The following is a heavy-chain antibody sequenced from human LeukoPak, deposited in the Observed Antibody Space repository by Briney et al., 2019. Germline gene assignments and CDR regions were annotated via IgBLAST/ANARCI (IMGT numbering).Heavy chain of an antibody. V-gene: IGHV3-53*01. CDR3: ARVYDFWSGVYGLDV. CDR2: IFSGGNT. Sequence: GGSLRLSCAASGFTVSTSYMTWVRQTPGKGLEWVSLIFSGGNTYYADSVRGRFTISRDNSKNTLYLQMNSLRAEDTAVYYCARVYDFWSGVYGLDVWGHGTTVTVSS. J-gene: IGHJ6*02. D-gene: IGHD3-3*01. CDR1: GFTVSTSY.